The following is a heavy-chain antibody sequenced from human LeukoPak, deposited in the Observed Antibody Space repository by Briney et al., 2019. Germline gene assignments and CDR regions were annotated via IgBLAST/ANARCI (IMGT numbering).Heavy chain of an antibody. CDR2: ISGSGGST. V-gene: IGHV3-23*01. CDR1: GFIFSNFA. D-gene: IGHD3-22*01. CDR3: AKCLSYYYDRSLYPEYFQQ. Sequence: GGSLRLSCAASGFIFSNFAMSWVRQAPGKGLEWVSSISGSGGSTYHADSVKGRFTISRDNSKNTLFLQLNSLRAEDTAVYYCAKCLSYYYDRSLYPEYFQQWGQGTLVIVSS. J-gene: IGHJ1*01.